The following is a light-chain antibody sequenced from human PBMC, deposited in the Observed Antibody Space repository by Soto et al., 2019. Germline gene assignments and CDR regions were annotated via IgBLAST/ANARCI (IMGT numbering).Light chain of an antibody. Sequence: DIQMTQSPSTLSASVGDRVTITCRASQSISSWLAWYQQKPGKAPKLLIYKASSLESGVPSTFSGSGSGTEFTLTISSLQPDDFATYYCQHYNSYSSTFGQGTRLEIK. CDR1: QSISSW. J-gene: IGKJ2*01. V-gene: IGKV1-5*03. CDR2: KAS. CDR3: QHYNSYSST.